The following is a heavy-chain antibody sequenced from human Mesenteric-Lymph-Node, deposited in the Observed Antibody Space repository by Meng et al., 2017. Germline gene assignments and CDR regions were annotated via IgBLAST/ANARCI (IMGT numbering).Heavy chain of an antibody. CDR3: ARGLGYDSSGYYSVGTYFDY. J-gene: IGHJ4*02. CDR2: ISPTGGSL. CDR1: GFTFSDYY. V-gene: IGHV3-11*04. D-gene: IGHD3-22*01. Sequence: GESLKISCAASGFTFSDYYMTWIRQPPGQGLEWIASISPTGGSLYYADSVKGRFSISRDNAKSSLSLQMNSLRVEDTAVYYCARGLGYDSSGYYSVGTYFDYWGQGTLVTVSS.